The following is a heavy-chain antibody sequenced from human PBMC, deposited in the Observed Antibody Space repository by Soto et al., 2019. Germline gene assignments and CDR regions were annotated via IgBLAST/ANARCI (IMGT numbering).Heavy chain of an antibody. CDR2: IYYSGST. CDR3: ARGPATVTTSFFDY. CDR1: GGSISSSSYY. Sequence: QLQLQESGPGLVKPSETLSLTCTVSGGSISSSSYYWGWIRQPPGKGLEWIGSIYYSGSTYYNPSLKSRVTISVDTSKNQFSLKLSSVTAADTAVYYCARGPATVTTSFFDYWGQGTLVTVSS. V-gene: IGHV4-39*01. D-gene: IGHD4-4*01. J-gene: IGHJ4*02.